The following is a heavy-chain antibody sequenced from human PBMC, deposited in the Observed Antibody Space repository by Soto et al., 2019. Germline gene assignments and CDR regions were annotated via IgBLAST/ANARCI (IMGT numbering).Heavy chain of an antibody. Sequence: QPGGSLRLSCAASGFTFSRHAMTWVRQAPGKGLEWVSGLSDSGGSIYYADSVKGRVIITRDTSATTAYLEVDSLRSEDTAIYYCARVAPSGGSVPRFDPWGQGTLVTVSS. D-gene: IGHD3-10*01. J-gene: IGHJ5*02. CDR3: ARVAPSGGSVPRFDP. V-gene: IGHV3-23*01. CDR2: LSDSGGSI. CDR1: GFTFSRHA.